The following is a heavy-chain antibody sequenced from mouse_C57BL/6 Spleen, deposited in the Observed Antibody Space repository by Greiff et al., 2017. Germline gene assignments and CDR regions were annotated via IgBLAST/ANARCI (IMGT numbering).Heavy chain of an antibody. Sequence: QVQLQQPGAELVRPGSSVKLSCKASGYTFTSYWMHWVKQSPIQGLEWIGNIDPSDSETHYNQTFKDKAKFTVDKSSMTVYMQLSSLTSDDSAVDYCARASSSGFAYWGQGTLVTVSA. CDR2: IDPSDSET. V-gene: IGHV1-52*01. CDR1: GYTFTSYW. D-gene: IGHD1-3*01. CDR3: ARASSSGFAY. J-gene: IGHJ3*01.